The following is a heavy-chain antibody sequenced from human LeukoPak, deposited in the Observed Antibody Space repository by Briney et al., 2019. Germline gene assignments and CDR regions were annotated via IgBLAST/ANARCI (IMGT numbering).Heavy chain of an antibody. CDR1: GYTFTSYG. D-gene: IGHD3-9*01. CDR2: ISAYNGNT. V-gene: IGHV1-18*01. Sequence: ASVKVSCKASGYTFTSYGICWVRQAPGQGLEWMGWISAYNGNTNYAQKLQGRVTMTTDTSTSTAYMELRSLRSDDTAVYYCARVQDDILTGYPMYYFDYWGQGTLVTVSS. J-gene: IGHJ4*02. CDR3: ARVQDDILTGYPMYYFDY.